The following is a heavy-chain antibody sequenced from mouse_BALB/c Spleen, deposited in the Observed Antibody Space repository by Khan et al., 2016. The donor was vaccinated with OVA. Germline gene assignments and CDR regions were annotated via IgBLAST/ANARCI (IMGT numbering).Heavy chain of an antibody. CDR2: IYPGDGNT. Sequence: VQLQESGAELVRPGSSMKISCKASGYALSNYWMNWVKQGPGQGLEWIGQIYPGDGNTNYTGKFKDKATLTADKSSSTAYMQGIILTCGVSAVHFGARGGYAFYVNWGQGNLVTVSA. D-gene: IGHD2-14*01. J-gene: IGHJ3*01. V-gene: IGHV1-80*01. CDR3: ARGGYAFYVN. CDR1: GYALSNYW.